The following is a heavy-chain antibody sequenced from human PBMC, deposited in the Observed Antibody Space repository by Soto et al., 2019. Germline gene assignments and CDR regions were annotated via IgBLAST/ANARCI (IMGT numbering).Heavy chain of an antibody. CDR3: ARGEIAAAGTGNWFDP. CDR1: GYTFTSYY. Sequence: GASVKVSCKASGYTFTSYYMHWVRQAPGQGLEWMGIINPSGGSTSYAQKFQGRVTMTRDTSTSTVYMELSSLRSEDTAVYYCARGEIAAAGTGNWFDPWGQGTLVTVSS. D-gene: IGHD6-13*01. J-gene: IGHJ5*02. CDR2: INPSGGST. V-gene: IGHV1-46*01.